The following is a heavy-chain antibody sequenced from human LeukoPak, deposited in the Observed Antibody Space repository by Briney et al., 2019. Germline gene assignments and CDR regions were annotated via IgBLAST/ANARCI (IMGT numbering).Heavy chain of an antibody. CDR2: IYHSGST. V-gene: IGHV4-30-2*01. Sequence: SQTLSLTCAVSGGSISSGGYSWSWIRQPPGKGLEWIGYIYHSGSTYYNPSLKSRVTISVDRPKNQFSLKLSSVTAADTAVYYCARAFGYGYYFDYWGQGTLVTVSS. J-gene: IGHJ4*02. CDR1: GGSISSGGYS. D-gene: IGHD5-18*01. CDR3: ARAFGYGYYFDY.